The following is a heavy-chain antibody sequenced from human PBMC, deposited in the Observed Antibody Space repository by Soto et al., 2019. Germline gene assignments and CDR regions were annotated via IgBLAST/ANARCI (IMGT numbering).Heavy chain of an antibody. CDR2: MTYDGATE. D-gene: IGHD3-3*02. Sequence: QVHLVESGGGVVKPGRSLRLSCAASGFTFNDYVIHWVRQAAGKGLEWVASMTYDGATEYYADSVKGRFTVSRDNSKRTLSLQMNSLRPEDTAVYYCARVRLSIEVNDALDVGGQGTTVSVSS. J-gene: IGHJ3*01. V-gene: IGHV3-30*14. CDR3: ARVRLSIEVNDALDV. CDR1: GFTFNDYV.